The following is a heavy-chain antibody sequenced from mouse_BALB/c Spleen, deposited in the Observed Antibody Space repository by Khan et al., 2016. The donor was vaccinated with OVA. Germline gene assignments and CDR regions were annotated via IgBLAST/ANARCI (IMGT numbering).Heavy chain of an antibody. Sequence: EVELVESGGGLVKPGGSLKPPCAASGSLFSSITMSWVRRPPERRREWSATISSGGTSTSYPDSVKGRVTIARDNAKNTLYLQMSSLKSEDTAMYYCTRDGNYAHWYFDVWGAGATVTVSS. V-gene: IGHV5-6-4*01. CDR3: TRDGNYAHWYFDV. CDR2: ISSGGTST. D-gene: IGHD2-1*01. J-gene: IGHJ1*01. CDR1: GSLFSSIT.